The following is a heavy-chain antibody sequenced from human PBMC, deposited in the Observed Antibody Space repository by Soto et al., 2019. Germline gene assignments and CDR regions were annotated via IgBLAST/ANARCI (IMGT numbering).Heavy chain of an antibody. CDR2: IIPIFGTA. D-gene: IGHD1-26*01. CDR1: GGTFSAYS. J-gene: IGHJ4*02. Sequence: ASVKVSCKTSGGTFSAYSIVWVRQAPGEGLEWMGGIIPIFGTANYAQKFQDRVTITADKSTNTAFMELSSLKSEDTAMYYCASSSGNNYGVGTNYYFDYWGQGTLVTVSS. CDR3: ASSSGNNYGVGTNYYFDY. V-gene: IGHV1-69*06.